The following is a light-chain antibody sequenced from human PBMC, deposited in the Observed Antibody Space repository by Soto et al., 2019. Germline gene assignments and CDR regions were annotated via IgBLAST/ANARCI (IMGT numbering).Light chain of an antibody. V-gene: IGKV1-39*01. CDR2: AAS. CDR3: QQYGSSPGWT. J-gene: IGKJ1*01. Sequence: DIQMTQSPSSLSACVGDRVTITCRASESISSYLNWYQQKPGKAPKLLIYAASSLQSGVPSRFSGSGSGTDFTLPISRLEPEDFAVYYCQQYGSSPGWTFGQGTKVDIK. CDR1: ESISSY.